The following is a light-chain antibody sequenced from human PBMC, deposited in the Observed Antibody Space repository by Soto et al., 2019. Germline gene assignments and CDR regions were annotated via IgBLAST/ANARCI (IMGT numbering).Light chain of an antibody. CDR2: GAS. CDR3: QQFGRA. CDR1: QTVSSNY. Sequence: EVVLTQSPGTLSLSPGETATLSCRASQTVSSNYLAWYQQKPGQAPRLLIYGASSRATGVPDRFSGSGSGTDFTLTVSRLEPEDSAVYYCQQFGRAFGGGTKVDIK. V-gene: IGKV3-20*01. J-gene: IGKJ4*01.